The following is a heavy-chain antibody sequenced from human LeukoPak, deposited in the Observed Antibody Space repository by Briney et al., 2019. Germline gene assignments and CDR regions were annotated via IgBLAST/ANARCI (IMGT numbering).Heavy chain of an antibody. CDR3: AKDGYDFWSAYQIDL. CDR1: GFTFNNYA. V-gene: IGHV3-23*01. Sequence: PGGSLRLSCAASGFTFNNYARTWVRQAPGKGLEWVSAITGRCTISRDNSKNTLYLQMTSLRTDDTAVYYCAKDGYDFWSAYQIDLWGQGTLVTVSS. D-gene: IGHD3-3*01. CDR2: I. J-gene: IGHJ5*02.